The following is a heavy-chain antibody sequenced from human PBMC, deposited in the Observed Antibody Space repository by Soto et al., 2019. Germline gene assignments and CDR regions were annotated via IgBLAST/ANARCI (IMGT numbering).Heavy chain of an antibody. Sequence: PGGSLRLSCAASGFTFSSYAMSWVRQAPGKGLEWVSAISGSGGSTYYADSVKGRFTISRDNSKSTLYLQMNSLRAEDTAVYYCAKDRPFYCSSTSCYEALDAFDIWGQGTMVTVSS. V-gene: IGHV3-23*01. D-gene: IGHD2-2*01. CDR3: AKDRPFYCSSTSCYEALDAFDI. J-gene: IGHJ3*02. CDR1: GFTFSSYA. CDR2: ISGSGGST.